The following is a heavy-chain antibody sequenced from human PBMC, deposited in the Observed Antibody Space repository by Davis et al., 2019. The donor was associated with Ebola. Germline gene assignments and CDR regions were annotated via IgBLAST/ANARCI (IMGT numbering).Heavy chain of an antibody. D-gene: IGHD1-26*01. CDR2: VIPVFGTT. V-gene: IGHV1-69*13. Sequence: SVKVSCKASGGTFSSYTITWVRQAPGQGLEWMGWVIPVFGTTNYAQKFQGRVTLTADESTSTAYMELRSLRSDDTAVYYCAREVGETKLDQWGQGTLVTVSS. J-gene: IGHJ4*02. CDR1: GGTFSSYT. CDR3: AREVGETKLDQ.